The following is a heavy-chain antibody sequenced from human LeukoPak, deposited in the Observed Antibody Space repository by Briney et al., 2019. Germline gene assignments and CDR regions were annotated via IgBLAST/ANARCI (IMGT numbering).Heavy chain of an antibody. CDR3: ARVSTGGLDY. D-gene: IGHD2-8*02. CDR1: GFTFSSYS. J-gene: IGHJ4*02. V-gene: IGHV3-21*01. Sequence: GGSLRLSCAASGFTFSSYSMSWVRQAPGKGLEWVSSISSSSSYIYYADSVKGRFTISRDNAKNSLYLQMNSLRAEDTAVYYCARVSTGGLDYWGQGTLVTVSS. CDR2: ISSSSSYI.